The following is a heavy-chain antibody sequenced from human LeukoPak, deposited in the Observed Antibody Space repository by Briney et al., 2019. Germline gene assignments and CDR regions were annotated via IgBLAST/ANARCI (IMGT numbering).Heavy chain of an antibody. D-gene: IGHD6-6*01. CDR2: INHSGST. Sequence: SETLSLTCAVYGGSFSGYYWSWIRQPPGKGLEWIGEINHSGSTNYNPSLKSQVTISVDTSKNQFSLKLSSVTAADTAVYYCARIPFLRYSSSFGVYFDYWGQGTLVTVSS. CDR3: ARIPFLRYSSSFGVYFDY. V-gene: IGHV4-34*01. J-gene: IGHJ4*02. CDR1: GGSFSGYY.